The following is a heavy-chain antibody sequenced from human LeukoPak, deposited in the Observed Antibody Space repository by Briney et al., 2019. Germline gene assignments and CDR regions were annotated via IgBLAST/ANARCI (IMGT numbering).Heavy chain of an antibody. D-gene: IGHD1-26*01. CDR3: ARLVGATRTENLFDP. J-gene: IGHJ5*02. CDR2: IYTSGST. CDR1: GGSISSYY. Sequence: PSETLSLTCTVSGGSISSYYWSWIRQPPGKGLEWIGYIYTSGSTNYNPSLKSRVTISVDSSKNQFSLKLSSVTAADTAVYYCARLVGATRTENLFDPCGQGTLFTVSS. V-gene: IGHV4-4*09.